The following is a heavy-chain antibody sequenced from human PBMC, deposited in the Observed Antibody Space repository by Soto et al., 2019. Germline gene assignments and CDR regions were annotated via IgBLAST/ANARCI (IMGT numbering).Heavy chain of an antibody. CDR2: INPSGGYT. D-gene: IGHD2-15*01. J-gene: IGHJ4*02. CDR1: GYTFTSYY. V-gene: IGHV1-46*01. CDR3: ARDSVYCSGDSCYPFDY. Sequence: ASVKVSCKASGYTFTSYYMNWVRQAPGQRLEWLGIINPSGGYTTYAQRLLGRVTMTTDTSTSTAYMELRSLRSDDTAVYYCARDSVYCSGDSCYPFDYWGQGTLVTVSS.